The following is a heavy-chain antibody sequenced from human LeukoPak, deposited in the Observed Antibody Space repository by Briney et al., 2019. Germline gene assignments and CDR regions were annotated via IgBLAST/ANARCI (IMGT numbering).Heavy chain of an antibody. J-gene: IGHJ3*01. CDR2: IYYSGTT. Sequence: KPSETLSLTCTVSGGSISSSSYYWGWIRQPPGKGLEWIGSIYYSGTTHSNPSLKSRVTLSLDKSKNQFSLKLSSVTAADTAVYYCARLTMTTVTTGAFHFWGQGTMVTVSS. D-gene: IGHD4-17*01. V-gene: IGHV4-39*07. CDR3: ARLTMTTVTTGAFHF. CDR1: GGSISSSSYY.